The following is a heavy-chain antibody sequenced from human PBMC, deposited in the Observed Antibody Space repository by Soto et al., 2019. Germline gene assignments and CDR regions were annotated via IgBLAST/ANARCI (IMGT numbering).Heavy chain of an antibody. CDR1: GGSISSSSYY. Sequence: PSETLSLTCTVSGGSISSSSYYWGWIRQPPGKGLEWIGRINHSGGTYYNPSLKSRVTISVDTSKNQFSLKLSSVTAADTAVYYCARGRSLPVVPAAIRYYYYGMDVWGQGTTVTVSS. J-gene: IGHJ6*02. V-gene: IGHV4-39*07. CDR3: ARGRSLPVVPAAIRYYYYGMDV. CDR2: INHSGGT. D-gene: IGHD2-2*01.